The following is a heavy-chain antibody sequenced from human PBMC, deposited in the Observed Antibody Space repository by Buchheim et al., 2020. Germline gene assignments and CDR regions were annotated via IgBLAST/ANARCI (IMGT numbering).Heavy chain of an antibody. CDR3: ARDWPIFGVLGYYAMDV. J-gene: IGHJ6*02. V-gene: IGHV4-61*02. CDR2: MYTSGST. Sequence: QVQLQESGPGLVKPSQTLSLTCTVSGGSISSGSDYWSWIRQPARKGLEWIGHMYTSGSTNYNPSLKSRVTISVDTSRNQFSLKLTSVTAADTAVYYCARDWPIFGVLGYYAMDVWGQGTT. CDR1: GGSISSGSDY. D-gene: IGHD3-3*01.